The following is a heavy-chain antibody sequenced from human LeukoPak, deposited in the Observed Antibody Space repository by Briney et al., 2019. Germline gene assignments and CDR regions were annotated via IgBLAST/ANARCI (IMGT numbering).Heavy chain of an antibody. CDR1: GGSFSGYY. Sequence: SETLSLTCAVYGGSFSGYYWSWIRQPPGKGLEWIGEINHSGSTNYNPSLKSRVTISVDTSKNQFSLRLSSVTAADTAVYYCARSPRGSRRTLVYWGQGTLVTVSS. CDR2: INHSGST. CDR3: ARSPRGSRRTLVY. J-gene: IGHJ4*02. D-gene: IGHD2-15*01. V-gene: IGHV4-34*01.